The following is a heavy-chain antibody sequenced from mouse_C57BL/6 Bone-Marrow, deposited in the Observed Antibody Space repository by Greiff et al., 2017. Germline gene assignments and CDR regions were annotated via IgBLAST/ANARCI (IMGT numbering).Heavy chain of an antibody. J-gene: IGHJ3*01. CDR1: GFTFSSYA. CDR2: ISDGGSYT. V-gene: IGHV5-4*01. CDR3: ARERLTSFAY. D-gene: IGHD5-1*01. Sequence: EVQVVESGGGLVKPGGSLKLSCAASGFTFSSYAMSWVRQTPEKRLEWVATISDGGSYTYYPDNVKGRFTISRDNAKNNLYLQMSHLKSEDTAMYYCARERLTSFAYWGQGTLVTVSA.